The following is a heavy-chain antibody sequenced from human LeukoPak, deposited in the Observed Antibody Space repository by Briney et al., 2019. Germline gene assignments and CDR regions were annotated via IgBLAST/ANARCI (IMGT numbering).Heavy chain of an antibody. D-gene: IGHD3-3*01. Sequence: GGSLRLSCAASGFTFSIYAMNWVRQAPGKGLEWVSSISANGGETHYADSVKGRFTISRDNSKNTLYLQINNPRVEDTAVYYCAKRYYDFPLDYWGQGTLVTASS. CDR2: ISANGGET. J-gene: IGHJ4*02. V-gene: IGHV3-23*01. CDR3: AKRYYDFPLDY. CDR1: GFTFSIYA.